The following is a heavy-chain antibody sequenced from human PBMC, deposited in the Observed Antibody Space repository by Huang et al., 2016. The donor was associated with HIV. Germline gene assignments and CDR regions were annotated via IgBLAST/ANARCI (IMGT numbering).Heavy chain of an antibody. CDR2: IKEDGSKK. CDR1: GFTFSNYW. Sequence: EVQLVESGGGLVQPGGSLRLSCIASGFTFSNYWMSWVRQAPGKGLEWVANIKEDGSKKNYVDSVKGRFNISRDNAKNSLYLQRNSLRAEDTALYYCARDQGFTVTTECYFDYWGQGTLVTVSS. CDR3: ARDQGFTVTTECYFDY. J-gene: IGHJ4*02. V-gene: IGHV3-7*01. D-gene: IGHD4-17*01.